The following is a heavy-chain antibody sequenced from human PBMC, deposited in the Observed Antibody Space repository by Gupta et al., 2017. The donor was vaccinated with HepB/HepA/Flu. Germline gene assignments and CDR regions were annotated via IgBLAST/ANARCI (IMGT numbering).Heavy chain of an antibody. CDR1: GGSISSSSYY. V-gene: IGHV4-39*01. J-gene: IGHJ4*02. Sequence: QLQLQESGPGLVKPSETLSLTCTVSGGSISSSSYYWGWIRQPPGKGLEWIGSIDYSGSTYYNPSLKSRVTISVDTSKNQFSLKLSSVTAADTAVYYCARHFAIRTGTTPYSYYFDYWGQGTLVTVSS. CDR3: ARHFAIRTGTTPYSYYFDY. D-gene: IGHD1-1*01. CDR2: IDYSGST.